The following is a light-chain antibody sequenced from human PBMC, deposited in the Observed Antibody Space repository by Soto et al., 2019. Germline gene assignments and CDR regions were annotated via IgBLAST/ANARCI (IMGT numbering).Light chain of an antibody. Sequence: QPVLTQPPSASGSPGQSVTISCTGTSSDVGGYKYVSWYQQHPGKVPKLIIYEVNKRPSGVPDRFSGAKSGNTASPTVSGLQAEDEADYYCSSYAGTNMGVFGGGTKLTVL. J-gene: IGLJ2*01. V-gene: IGLV2-8*01. CDR1: SSDVGGYKY. CDR2: EVN. CDR3: SSYAGTNMGV.